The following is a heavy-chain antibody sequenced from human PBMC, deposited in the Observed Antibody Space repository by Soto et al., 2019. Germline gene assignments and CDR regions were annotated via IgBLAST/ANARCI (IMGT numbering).Heavy chain of an antibody. D-gene: IGHD2-2*01. Sequence: ASVKVSCKASGYTFTGYYMHWVRQAPGQGLEWMGWINPNSGGTNYAQKFQGRVTMTRDTSISTAYMELSRLRSDDTAVYYCAIPADIVVVPAGIGGGRSYYYYDMDVWGQGTTVAVSS. J-gene: IGHJ6*02. V-gene: IGHV1-2*02. CDR2: INPNSGGT. CDR1: GYTFTGYY. CDR3: AIPADIVVVPAGIGGGRSYYYYDMDV.